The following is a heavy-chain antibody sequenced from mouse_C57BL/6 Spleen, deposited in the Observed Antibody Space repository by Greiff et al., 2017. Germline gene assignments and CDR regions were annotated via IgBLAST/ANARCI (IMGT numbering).Heavy chain of an antibody. CDR3: TRWPEFITTVVAKGFDY. D-gene: IGHD1-1*01. CDR2: IDPETGGT. Sequence: QVQLKQSGAELVRPGASVTLSCKASGYTFTDYEMHWVKQTPVHGLEWIGAIDPETGGTAYNQKFKGKAILTADKSSSTAYMELRSLTSEDSAVYYWTRWPEFITTVVAKGFDYWGQGTTLTVSS. CDR1: GYTFTDYE. J-gene: IGHJ2*01. V-gene: IGHV1-15*01.